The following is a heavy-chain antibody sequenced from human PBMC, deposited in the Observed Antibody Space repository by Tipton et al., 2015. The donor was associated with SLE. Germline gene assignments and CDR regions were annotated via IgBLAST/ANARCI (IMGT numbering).Heavy chain of an antibody. CDR2: ISPANAKT. D-gene: IGHD3-10*01. CDR3: VRGGGSYLADY. J-gene: IGHJ4*02. Sequence: QLVQSGAEVKKPGASVKVSCKTSGYSFTTFGITWVRQAPGQGLEWMGWISPANAKTDYAQKLQGRVTMTTDTSTNTAYMELRSLTSDDTAVYYCVRGGGSYLADYWGQGTLVTVSS. CDR1: GYSFTTFG. V-gene: IGHV1-18*01.